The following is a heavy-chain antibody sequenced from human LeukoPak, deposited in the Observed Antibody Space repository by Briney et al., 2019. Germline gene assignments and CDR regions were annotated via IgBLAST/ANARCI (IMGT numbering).Heavy chain of an antibody. D-gene: IGHD6-19*01. V-gene: IGHV1-18*01. Sequence: ASVKVSCKASGGTFSSYAISWVRQAPGQGLEWMGWISAYNGNTNYAQKLQGRVTMTTDTSTSTAYMELRSLRSDDTAVYYCAREVESSGWYQGDYWGQGTLVTVSS. CDR3: AREVESSGWYQGDY. CDR2: ISAYNGNT. J-gene: IGHJ4*02. CDR1: GGTFSSYA.